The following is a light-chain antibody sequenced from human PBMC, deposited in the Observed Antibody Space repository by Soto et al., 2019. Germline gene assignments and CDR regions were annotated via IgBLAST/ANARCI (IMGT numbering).Light chain of an antibody. Sequence: ETVMTQSPATLSVSPGERATFSCRASQSVYSSLAWYQQKHGQAPRLLIYGASTRATGIPARFSGSGSRTDFTLTISGLQSEDAAIYYCQQYQTWPRTFGQGTKVEI. CDR1: QSVYSS. CDR3: QQYQTWPRT. CDR2: GAS. V-gene: IGKV3-15*01. J-gene: IGKJ1*01.